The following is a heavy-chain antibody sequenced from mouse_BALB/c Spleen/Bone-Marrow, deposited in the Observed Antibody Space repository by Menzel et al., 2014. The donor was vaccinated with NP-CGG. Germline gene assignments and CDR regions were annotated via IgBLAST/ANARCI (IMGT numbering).Heavy chain of an antibody. J-gene: IGHJ2*01. CDR2: IYPGDGDT. CDR1: GYTFTSYW. CDR3: SREGGY. V-gene: IGHV1-87*01. Sequence: QVHVKQSGAELARPGASVKLSCKASGYTFTSYWMQRVKQRPGQGLEWIGAIYPGDGDTRYTQKFKGKATLTADTSSSTAYMQLSSLASEDSAVYYCSREGGYWGQGTTLTVSS.